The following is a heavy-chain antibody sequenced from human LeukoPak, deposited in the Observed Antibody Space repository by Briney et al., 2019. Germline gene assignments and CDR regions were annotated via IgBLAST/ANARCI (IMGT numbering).Heavy chain of an antibody. Sequence: TSETLSLTCTVSGGSISTYYWTWIRQPPGKGLEWIGYIYYSGSTNYNPSLKSRVTISVDTSKNQFSLKLTSLTAADTAVYYCAKGGKGFPLGLRLDSWGQGTLVSVSS. D-gene: IGHD2-21*01. J-gene: IGHJ4*02. V-gene: IGHV4-59*01. CDR1: GGSISTYY. CDR3: AKGGKGFPLGLRLDS. CDR2: IYYSGST.